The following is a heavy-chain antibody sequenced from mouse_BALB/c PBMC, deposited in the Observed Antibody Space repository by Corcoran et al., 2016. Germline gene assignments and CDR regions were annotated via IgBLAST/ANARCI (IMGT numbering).Heavy chain of an antibody. CDR2: IDPGNGNT. CDR1: GFNIKDHY. V-gene: IGHV14-1*02. Sequence: EVQLQQSGAELVRPGALVKLSCKASGFNIKDHYMHWVKQRPEQGLEWIGWIDPGNGNTIYDPKFQGKASITAATSSNTAYLQFSSLTSEDTAVYYCARGYGNSAWFAYWGQGTLVTVSA. J-gene: IGHJ3*01. D-gene: IGHD2-10*02. CDR3: ARGYGNSAWFAY.